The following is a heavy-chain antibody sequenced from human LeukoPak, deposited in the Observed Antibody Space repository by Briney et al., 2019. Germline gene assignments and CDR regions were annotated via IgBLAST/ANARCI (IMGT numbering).Heavy chain of an antibody. CDR1: GFTVSSNY. CDR2: IYSGGST. V-gene: IGHV3-66*01. D-gene: IGHD3-10*01. CDR3: ASGGSGSYYNVGAFGI. J-gene: IGHJ3*02. Sequence: PGGSLRLSCAASGFTVSSNYMSWVRQAPGKGLEWVSVIYSGGSTYYADSVKGRFTISRDNSKNTLYLQMNSLRAEDTAVYYCASGGSGSYYNVGAFGIWGQGTMVTVSS.